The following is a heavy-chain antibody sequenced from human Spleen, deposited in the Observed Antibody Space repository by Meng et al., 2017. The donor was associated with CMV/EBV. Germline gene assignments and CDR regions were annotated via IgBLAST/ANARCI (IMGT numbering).Heavy chain of an antibody. D-gene: IGHD3-3*01. J-gene: IGHJ4*02. CDR3: ARTLYDFWSGYYSYFDY. CDR1: GGSISSYY. CDR2: IYYSGST. Sequence: GSLRLSCTVPGGSISSYYWSWIRQPPGKGLEWIGYIYYSGSTNYNPSLKSRVTISVDTSKNQFSLKLSSVTAADTAVYYCARTLYDFWSGYYSYFDYWGQGTLVTVSS. V-gene: IGHV4-59*01.